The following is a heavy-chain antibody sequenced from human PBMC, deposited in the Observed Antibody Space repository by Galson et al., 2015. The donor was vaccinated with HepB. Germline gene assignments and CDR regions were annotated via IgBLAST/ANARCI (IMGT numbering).Heavy chain of an antibody. CDR1: GYTFTGYA. CDR2: INTNTGNP. V-gene: IGHV7-4-1*02. CDR3: ARELSTTIFGFSYSYYMDV. J-gene: IGHJ6*03. D-gene: IGHD3-3*01. Sequence: SVKVSCKASGYTFTGYAMNWVRQAPGQGLEWMGWINTNTGNPTFGQGFTGRFVFSLDTSVSTAYLQISSLKAEDTAVYYCARELSTTIFGFSYSYYMDVWGKGTTVTVSS.